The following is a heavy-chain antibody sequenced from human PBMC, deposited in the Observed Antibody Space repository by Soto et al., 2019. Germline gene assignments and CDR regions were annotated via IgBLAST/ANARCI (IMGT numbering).Heavy chain of an antibody. V-gene: IGHV4-4*07. CDR1: GGSISSYY. CDR2: IYTSGST. Sequence: LSLTCTVSGGSISSYYWSWIRQPAGQGLEWIGRIYTSGSTNYNPSLKSRVTMSVDTSKNQFSLKPSSVTAADTAVYYCARDKGYSSFFDYWGQGTLVTVSS. J-gene: IGHJ4*02. CDR3: ARDKGYSSFFDY. D-gene: IGHD6-6*01.